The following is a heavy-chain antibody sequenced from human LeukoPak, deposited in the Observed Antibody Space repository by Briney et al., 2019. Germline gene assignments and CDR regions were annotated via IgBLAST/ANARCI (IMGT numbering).Heavy chain of an antibody. Sequence: GGSLRLSCAASGFTFRSYAMYWVRQAPGKGLEWVAVISYDGSNKYYADSVKGRFTISRDNSKNTLYLQMNSLRAEDTAVYYCARDLRVYYYASGSYYSGGPYDYWGQGTLVTVSS. CDR1: GFTFRSYA. D-gene: IGHD3-10*01. CDR2: ISYDGSNK. V-gene: IGHV3-30*04. J-gene: IGHJ4*02. CDR3: ARDLRVYYYASGSYYSGGPYDY.